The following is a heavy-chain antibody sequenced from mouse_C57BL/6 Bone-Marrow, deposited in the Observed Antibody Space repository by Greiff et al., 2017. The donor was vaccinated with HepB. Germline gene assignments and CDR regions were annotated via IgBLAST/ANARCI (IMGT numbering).Heavy chain of an antibody. CDR2: ISDGGSYT. D-gene: IGHD2-12*01. CDR3: ARDNVLYHWFAY. J-gene: IGHJ3*01. CDR1: GFTFSSYA. V-gene: IGHV5-4*01. Sequence: DVLLVESGGGLVKPGGSLKLSCAASGFTFSSYAMPWVRQTPEKRLEWVATISDGGSYTYYPDNVKGRFTIARDNAKNNLYLQMSHLQSDDTDMYYCARDNVLYHWFAYWGQGTLVTVSA.